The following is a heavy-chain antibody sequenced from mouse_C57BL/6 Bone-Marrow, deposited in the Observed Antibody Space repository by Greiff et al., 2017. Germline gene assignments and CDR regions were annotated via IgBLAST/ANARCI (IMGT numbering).Heavy chain of an antibody. CDR1: GFTFSSYT. J-gene: IGHJ1*03. CDR2: ISGGGGNT. Sequence: EVQLVESGGGLVKPGGSLKLSCAASGFTFSSYTMSWVRQTPEKRLEWVATISGGGGNTYYPDSVKGRFTISRDNAKNTLYLQMSSLRSKDTALYYCAIYDYGDFDVWGTGTTVTVSS. V-gene: IGHV5-9*01. CDR3: AIYDYGDFDV. D-gene: IGHD2-4*01.